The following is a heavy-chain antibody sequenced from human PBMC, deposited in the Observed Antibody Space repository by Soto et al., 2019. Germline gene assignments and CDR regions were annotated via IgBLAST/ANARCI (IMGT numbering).Heavy chain of an antibody. J-gene: IGHJ4*02. CDR2: ISYDGSNK. CDR1: GFTFSSYA. Sequence: QAGGSLRLSCAASGFTFSSYAMHWVRQAPGKGLEWVAVISYDGSNKYYADSVKGRFTISRDNSKNTLYLQMNSLRAEDTAVYYCAREGIVVVVAAFDYWGQGTLVTVSS. CDR3: AREGIVVVVAAFDY. V-gene: IGHV3-30-3*01. D-gene: IGHD2-15*01.